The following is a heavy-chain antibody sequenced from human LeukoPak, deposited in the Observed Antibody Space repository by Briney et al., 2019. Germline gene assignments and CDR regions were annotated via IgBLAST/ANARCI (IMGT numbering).Heavy chain of an antibody. J-gene: IGHJ5*02. D-gene: IGHD2-21*01. V-gene: IGHV3-30-3*01. CDR3: ARDLMSTYCGGDCNYNWFDP. CDR2: ISYDGSNK. CDR1: GFTFSSYA. Sequence: PGRSLRLSCAASGFTFSSYAMHWVRQAPGKGLEWVAVISYDGSNKYYADSVKGRFTISRDNSKNTLYLQMNSLRAEDTAVYYCARDLMSTYCGGDCNYNWFDPWGQGTLVTVSS.